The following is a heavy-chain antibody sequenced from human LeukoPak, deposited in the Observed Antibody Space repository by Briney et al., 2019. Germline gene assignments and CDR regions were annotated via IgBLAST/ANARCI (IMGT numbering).Heavy chain of an antibody. CDR3: AREGSTYYDFWSGYFQAGMDV. J-gene: IGHJ6*02. V-gene: IGHV4-4*07. Sequence: PSETLSLTCTVSGGSISSYYWSWIRQPAGKGLEWIGRIYTSGSTNYNPSLKSRVTMSVDTSKNQFSLKLSSVTAADTAVYYCAREGSTYYDFWSGYFQAGMDVWGQGTTVTVSS. CDR2: IYTSGST. CDR1: GGSISSYY. D-gene: IGHD3-3*01.